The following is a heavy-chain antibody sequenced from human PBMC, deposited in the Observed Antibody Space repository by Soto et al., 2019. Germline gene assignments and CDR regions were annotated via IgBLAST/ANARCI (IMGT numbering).Heavy chain of an antibody. D-gene: IGHD3-9*01. CDR3: AKDGRYYDWFDP. CDR2: ISGSGGST. J-gene: IGHJ5*02. V-gene: IGHV3-23*01. CDR1: GFTFSSYA. Sequence: GGSLRLSCAASGFTFSSYAMSWVRQAPGKGLEWVSAISGSGGSTYYADSVKGRFTISRDNSKNTLYLQMNSLRAEYTAVYYCAKDGRYYDWFDPWGQGTLVTVSS.